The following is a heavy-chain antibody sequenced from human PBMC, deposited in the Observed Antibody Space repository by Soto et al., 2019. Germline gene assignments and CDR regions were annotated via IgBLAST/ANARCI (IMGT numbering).Heavy chain of an antibody. J-gene: IGHJ4*02. CDR3: AKDRNRYCSGGSCYSFDY. D-gene: IGHD2-15*01. CDR2: ISYDGSNK. V-gene: IGHV3-30*18. Sequence: QVQLVESGGGVVQPGRSLRLSCAASGFTFSSYGMHWVRQAPGKGLEWVAVISYDGSNKYYADSVKGQFTISRDNSKNTLYLQMNSLRAEDTAVYYCAKDRNRYCSGGSCYSFDYWGQGTLVTVSS. CDR1: GFTFSSYG.